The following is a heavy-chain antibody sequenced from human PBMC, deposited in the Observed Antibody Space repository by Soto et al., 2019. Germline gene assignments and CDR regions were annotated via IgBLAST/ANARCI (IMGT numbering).Heavy chain of an antibody. D-gene: IGHD2-15*01. CDR1: DNTFTYYG. J-gene: IGHJ6*02. CDR2: ISGYNGNT. CDR3: AATGGHYFGMDV. V-gene: IGHV1-18*01. Sequence: ASVKVSCKSSDNTFTYYGISWVRQAPGQGLEWMGWISGYNGNTKYAQKFQDRVTVTADTTTRTAYMEMRSLTSDDTGIYFCAATGGHYFGMDVWGQGTTVTVSS.